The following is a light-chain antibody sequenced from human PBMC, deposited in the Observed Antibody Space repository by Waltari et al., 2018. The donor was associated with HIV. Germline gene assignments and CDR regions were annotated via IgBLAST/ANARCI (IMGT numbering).Light chain of an antibody. Sequence: QSALTQPPSTSGSPGQSVTISCTGTSSDIGGYNYVSWYRERAGKAPKLMIFQVSRRPSGVRDRFSHYKSANPASLTISALQAEDEAEYYCSSYAGSSIFYVFGAGT. V-gene: IGLV2-8*01. CDR3: SSYAGSSIFYV. CDR2: QVS. J-gene: IGLJ1*01. CDR1: SSDIGGYNY.